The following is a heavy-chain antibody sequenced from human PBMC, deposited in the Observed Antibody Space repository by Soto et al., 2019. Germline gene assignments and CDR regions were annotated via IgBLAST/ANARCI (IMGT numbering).Heavy chain of an antibody. CDR3: AKREGGLERLSSRAGAFDI. CDR1: GFTFSSYA. V-gene: IGHV3-30*18. CDR2: IGYDGINK. D-gene: IGHD1-1*01. J-gene: IGHJ3*02. Sequence: QVQLVESGGGVVQPGRSLRLSCAASGFTFSSYAMHWVRQAPGKGLEWVAVIGYDGINKYYADSVKGRFTISRDNSKNTLYLQMDSLRAEDTAVFYCAKREGGLERLSSRAGAFDIWGQGTMVTVSS.